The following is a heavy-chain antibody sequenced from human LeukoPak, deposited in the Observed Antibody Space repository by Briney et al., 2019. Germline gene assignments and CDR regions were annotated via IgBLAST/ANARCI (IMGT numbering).Heavy chain of an antibody. J-gene: IGHJ6*02. CDR3: ARAHYYYGMDV. CDR1: GYTFTGYY. Sequence: ASVKVSCKTSGYTFTGYYMHWVRQAPGQGLEWMGWINPNSGGTNYAQNFQGRVTMTRDTSISKAYMELSSLRSDDTAVYYCARAHYYYGMDVWGQGTTVTVSS. CDR2: INPNSGGT. V-gene: IGHV1-2*02.